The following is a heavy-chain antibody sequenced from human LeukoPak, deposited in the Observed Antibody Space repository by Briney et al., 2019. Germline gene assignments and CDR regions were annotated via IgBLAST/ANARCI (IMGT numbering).Heavy chain of an antibody. Sequence: GGSLRLSCAASGFMFSSNWMSWVRLAPGKGLEWVANIKEDGTETYYVDSVKGRFTISRDNAKNSLYLQMNSLRVEDAAVYYCAKEGRSLQTYWGQGTLVTVSS. CDR3: AKEGRSLQTY. V-gene: IGHV3-7*03. J-gene: IGHJ4*02. CDR2: IKEDGTET. CDR1: GFMFSSNW. D-gene: IGHD5-24*01.